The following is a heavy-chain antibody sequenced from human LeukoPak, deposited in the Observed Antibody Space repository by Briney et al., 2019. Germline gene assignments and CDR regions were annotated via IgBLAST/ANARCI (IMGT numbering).Heavy chain of an antibody. CDR2: IYYSGST. J-gene: IGHJ3*02. V-gene: IGHV4-59*01. CDR1: GGSISSYY. D-gene: IGHD6-25*01. CDR3: ARDSGYAFDI. Sequence: SETLSLTCTVSGGSISSYYWSWIRQPPGKGLEWIGYIYYSGSTNYNSSLKSRVTISVDTSKNQFSLKLSSVTAADTAVYYCARDSGYAFDIWGQGTMDTVSS.